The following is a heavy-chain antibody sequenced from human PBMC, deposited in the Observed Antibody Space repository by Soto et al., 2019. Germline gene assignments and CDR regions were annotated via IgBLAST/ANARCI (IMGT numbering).Heavy chain of an antibody. CDR3: AITPGYSYAPDYYYYGMDV. V-gene: IGHV1-69*06. CDR1: GGTFSSYA. J-gene: IGHJ6*02. CDR2: IIPIFGTA. D-gene: IGHD5-18*01. Sequence: SSVKVSCKASGGTFSSYAISWVRQAPGQGLEWMGGIIPIFGTANYAQKFQGRVTITADKSTSTAYMELSSLRSEDTAVYYCAITPGYSYAPDYYYYGMDVWGQATTVTVSS.